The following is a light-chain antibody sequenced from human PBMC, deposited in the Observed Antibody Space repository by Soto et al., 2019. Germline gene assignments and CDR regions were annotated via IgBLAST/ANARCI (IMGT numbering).Light chain of an antibody. J-gene: IGKJ1*01. V-gene: IGKV3-11*01. CDR1: KSVGTK. CDR3: QQRSNWLPWT. CDR2: DAS. Sequence: ETVLRQSPATLSVSTGGRATLTCRSSKSVGTKLAWYQQKPGQAPRLLIYDASNRATGIPARFSGSGSGTDFTLTISSLEHEDFAVHYCQQRSNWLPWTFGQGTKVDIK.